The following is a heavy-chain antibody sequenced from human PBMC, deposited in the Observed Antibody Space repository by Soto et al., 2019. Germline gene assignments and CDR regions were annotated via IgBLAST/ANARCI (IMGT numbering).Heavy chain of an antibody. Sequence: LSLTCTVSGGSISTGSYYWGWIRQPPGKGLEWIGSIFYSGTTYYNPSLKSRVTISVDTSKNQFSLKLSSVTVADTAVYYCARHAILWVPAAIGPWGQGALVTASS. CDR1: GGSISTGSYY. CDR3: ARHAILWVPAAIGP. J-gene: IGHJ5*02. V-gene: IGHV4-39*01. D-gene: IGHD2-2*01. CDR2: IFYSGTT.